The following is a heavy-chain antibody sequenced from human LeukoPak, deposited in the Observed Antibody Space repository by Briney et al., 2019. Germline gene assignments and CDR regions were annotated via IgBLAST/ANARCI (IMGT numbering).Heavy chain of an antibody. D-gene: IGHD3-22*01. CDR2: IVVGSGNT. CDR1: GGTFSTYA. J-gene: IGHJ3*01. CDR3: AAEAAYYYDSRDAFDV. Sequence: SVKVSCKASGGTFSTYAISWVRQAPGQRLEWIGWIVVGSGNTNYAQKFQERVTITRDMSTSLVYMELSSLRSEDTAVYYCAAEAAYYYDSRDAFDVWGQGTMVTVSS. V-gene: IGHV1-58*02.